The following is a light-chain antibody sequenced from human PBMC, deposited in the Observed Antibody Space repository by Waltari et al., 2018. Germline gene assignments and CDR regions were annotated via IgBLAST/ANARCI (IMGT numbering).Light chain of an antibody. Sequence: EIVLTQSPGTLSLSPGERATLSCRASQSVSRFLAWYQQKPGHAPRLLISGSSSRATGIPDRFSGSGSGTDFSLTISRLEPEDFAVYYCQKYDRSPATFGQGTKVEIK. CDR1: QSVSRF. J-gene: IGKJ1*01. CDR2: GSS. CDR3: QKYDRSPAT. V-gene: IGKV3-20*01.